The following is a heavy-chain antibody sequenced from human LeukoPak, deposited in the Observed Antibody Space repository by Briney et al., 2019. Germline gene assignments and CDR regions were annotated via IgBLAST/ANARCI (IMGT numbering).Heavy chain of an antibody. Sequence: ASVKVSCKASGYTFTGYYMHWVRQAPEQGLEWMGWINPNSGGTNYAQKFQGRVTMTRDTSISTAYMELSRLRSDDTAVYYCARDYYGSSGYYTGFSYFDYWGQGTLVTVSS. V-gene: IGHV1-2*02. CDR3: ARDYYGSSGYYTGFSYFDY. J-gene: IGHJ4*02. D-gene: IGHD3-22*01. CDR1: GYTFTGYY. CDR2: INPNSGGT.